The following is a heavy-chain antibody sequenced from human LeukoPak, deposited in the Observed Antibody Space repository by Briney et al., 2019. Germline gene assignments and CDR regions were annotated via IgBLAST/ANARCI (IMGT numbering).Heavy chain of an antibody. V-gene: IGHV4-39*07. CDR3: AREGNYYGSGSYHWFDP. CDR1: GDSISSSSYY. Sequence: SETLSLTCTVSGDSISSSSYYWGWIRQPPGKGLEWIGSVYYSGSASYNPSLKSRVTISVDTSKNQFSLELNSVTAADTAVYYCAREGNYYGSGSYHWFDPWGQGTLVTVPS. D-gene: IGHD3-10*01. CDR2: VYYSGSA. J-gene: IGHJ5*02.